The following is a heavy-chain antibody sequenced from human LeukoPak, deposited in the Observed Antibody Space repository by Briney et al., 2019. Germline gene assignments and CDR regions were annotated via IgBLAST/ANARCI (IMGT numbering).Heavy chain of an antibody. CDR2: ISGSGGST. CDR3: AKDFFGASYYDFWSGYPGDAFDI. CDR1: GFTFSSYA. J-gene: IGHJ3*02. V-gene: IGHV3-23*01. Sequence: TGGSLRLSCAASGFTFSSYAMSWVRQAPGKGLEWVSAISGSGGSTYYAGSVKGRFTISRDNSKNTLYLQMNSLRAEDTAVYYCAKDFFGASYYDFWSGYPGDAFDIWGQGTMVTVSS. D-gene: IGHD3-3*01.